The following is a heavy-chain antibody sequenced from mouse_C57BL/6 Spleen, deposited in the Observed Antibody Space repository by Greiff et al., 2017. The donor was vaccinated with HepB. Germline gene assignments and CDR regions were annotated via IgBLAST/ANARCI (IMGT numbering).Heavy chain of an antibody. V-gene: IGHV1-80*01. J-gene: IGHJ1*03. CDR1: GYAFSSYW. CDR2: IYPGDGDT. CDR3: ARRKDGYYPYWYFDV. Sequence: VQLQQSGAELVKPGASVKISCKASGYAFSSYWMNWVKQRPGKGLEWIGQIYPGDGDTNYNGKFKGKATLTADKSSSTAYMQLSSLTSEASAVYFCARRKDGYYPYWYFDVWGTGTTVTVSS. D-gene: IGHD2-3*01.